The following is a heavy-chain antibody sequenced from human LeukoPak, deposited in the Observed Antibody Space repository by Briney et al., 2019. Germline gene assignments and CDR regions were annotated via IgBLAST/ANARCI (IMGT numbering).Heavy chain of an antibody. V-gene: IGHV4-39*07. CDR1: GGSISRSGYH. CDR3: ASGYSYLGCVHY. CDR2: IYYSGST. J-gene: IGHJ4*02. Sequence: SETLSLTCTVSGGSISRSGYHWGWIRQPPGKGLEWIGSIYYSGSTYYNPSLKSRVTISEDTSKTQFSLKLSSVTAADTALYYCASGYSYLGCVHYWGQGTLVTVSS. D-gene: IGHD5-18*01.